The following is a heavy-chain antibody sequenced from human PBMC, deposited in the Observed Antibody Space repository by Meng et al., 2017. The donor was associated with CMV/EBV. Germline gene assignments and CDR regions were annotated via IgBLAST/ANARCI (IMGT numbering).Heavy chain of an antibody. J-gene: IGHJ5*02. D-gene: IGHD3-3*01. V-gene: IGHV4-39*01. CDR3: ARLDDFWSGSTRYWFDP. CDR1: GGSISSSSYY. CDR2: IYYSGST. Sequence: SETLSLTCTVSGGSISSSSYYWVWIRQPPGQGLEWIGSIYYSGSTYYNPSLKRRVTISVDTSKNQFSLKLSSVTAADTAVYYCARLDDFWSGSTRYWFDPWGQGTLVTVSS.